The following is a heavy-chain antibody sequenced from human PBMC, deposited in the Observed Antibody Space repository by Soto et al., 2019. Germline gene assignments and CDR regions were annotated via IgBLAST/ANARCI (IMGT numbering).Heavy chain of an antibody. D-gene: IGHD3-22*01. Sequence: SQSLSLTCEVSGDSVSSNSAAWNWIRQSPSRGLEWLGRTYYRSKWYNDYAVSVKSRITINPDTSKNQFSLQLNSVTPEDTAVYYCARGPKDSSGYFDYWGQGTLVTVSS. CDR2: TYYRSKWYN. CDR1: GDSVSSNSAA. CDR3: ARGPKDSSGYFDY. J-gene: IGHJ4*02. V-gene: IGHV6-1*01.